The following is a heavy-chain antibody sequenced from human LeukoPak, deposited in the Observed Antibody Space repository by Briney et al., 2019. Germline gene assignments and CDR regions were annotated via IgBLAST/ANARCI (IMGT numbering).Heavy chain of an antibody. V-gene: IGHV4-34*01. CDR2: INNSGST. D-gene: IGHD2-15*01. J-gene: IGHJ3*02. CDR1: GGSFSGHY. Sequence: SETLSLTCGVHGGSFSGHYWSWIRQPPGKGLEWIGEINNSGSTKNNPSLKSRVTISVDTSKNQFSLKLSSVTAADTAVYYCASPAIVDAFDIWGQGTMVTVSS. CDR3: ASPAIVDAFDI.